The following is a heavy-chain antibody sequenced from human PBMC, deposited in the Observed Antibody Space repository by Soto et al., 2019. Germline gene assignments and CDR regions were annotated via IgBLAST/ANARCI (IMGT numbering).Heavy chain of an antibody. Sequence: SQTLSLTCAISGDSVSRNNAAWNWIRQSPSRGLEWLGRTYYRSEWYNDYAVSVKSRITINPDTSKNQFSLHLNSVAPEDTAVYYCARGWAMDVRGQGTTVTVPS. D-gene: IGHD6-13*01. J-gene: IGHJ6*02. CDR3: ARGWAMDV. CDR2: TYYRSEWYN. CDR1: GDSVSRNNAA. V-gene: IGHV6-1*01.